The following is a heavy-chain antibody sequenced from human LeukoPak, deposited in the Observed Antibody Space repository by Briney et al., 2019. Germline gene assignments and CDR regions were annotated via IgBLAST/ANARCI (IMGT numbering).Heavy chain of an antibody. Sequence: SETLSLTCNVSGASISSHYWNWIRQPAGKGLEWIGRIYNTGSANYNPSLKSRVTMSLDTSRNQISLKLTSVTAADTAVYYCARDPRYSYDIPAFDIWGQGTMVTVTS. J-gene: IGHJ3*02. V-gene: IGHV4-4*07. CDR1: GASISSHY. CDR3: ARDPRYSYDIPAFDI. D-gene: IGHD5-18*01. CDR2: IYNTGSA.